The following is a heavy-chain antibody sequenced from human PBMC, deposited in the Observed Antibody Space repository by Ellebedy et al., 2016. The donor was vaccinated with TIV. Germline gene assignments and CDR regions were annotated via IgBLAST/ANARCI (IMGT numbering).Heavy chain of an antibody. J-gene: IGHJ4*02. V-gene: IGHV3-23*01. CDR1: GFTFSSNA. Sequence: GESLKISCAASGFTFSSNAMSWVRQAPGKGLEWVSTISNTGGRTYYADSVEGRFTISRDNSKKTLYLQMNYLRAEDTAVYYCARDGYFDYWGQGTLATVSS. CDR3: ARDGYFDY. CDR2: ISNTGGRT.